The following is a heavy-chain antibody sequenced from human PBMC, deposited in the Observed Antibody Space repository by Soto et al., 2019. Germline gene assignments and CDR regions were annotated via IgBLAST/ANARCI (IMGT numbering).Heavy chain of an antibody. D-gene: IGHD2-2*01. J-gene: IGHJ5*02. CDR2: INHSGST. Sequence: SETLSLTCAVYGGSFSGYYWSWIRQPPGKGLEWIGEINHSGSTNYNPSLKSRVTISVDTSKNQFSLKLSSVTAADTAVYYCARGHIVVVPAAMYWFDPWGQGTLVTVSS. V-gene: IGHV4-34*01. CDR3: ARGHIVVVPAAMYWFDP. CDR1: GGSFSGYY.